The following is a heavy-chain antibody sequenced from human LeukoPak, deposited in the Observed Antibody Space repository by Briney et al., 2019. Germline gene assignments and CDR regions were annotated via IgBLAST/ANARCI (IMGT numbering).Heavy chain of an antibody. Sequence: SETLSLTCTVSGYSISSGYYWGWIRQPPGEGLEWIGSIYHSGSTYYNPSLKSRVTISVDTSKNQFSLKLSSVTAADTAVYYCARVAARGYDLDYWGQGTLVTVSS. D-gene: IGHD5-18*01. V-gene: IGHV4-38-2*02. CDR3: ARVAARGYDLDY. CDR1: GYSISSGYY. J-gene: IGHJ4*02. CDR2: IYHSGST.